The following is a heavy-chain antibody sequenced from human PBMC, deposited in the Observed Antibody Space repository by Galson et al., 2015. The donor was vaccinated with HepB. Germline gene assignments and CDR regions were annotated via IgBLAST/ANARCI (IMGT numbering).Heavy chain of an antibody. J-gene: IGHJ6*02. Sequence: QSGAEVKKPGESLKISCKGSGYSFTSYWIGWVRQMPGKGLEWMGIIYPGDSDTRYSPSFQGQVTISADKSISTAYLQWSSLKASDTAMYYCAREAVAGTLVRYYYYGMDVWGQGTTVTVSS. CDR1: GYSFTSYW. CDR3: AREAVAGTLVRYYYYGMDV. CDR2: IYPGDSDT. V-gene: IGHV5-51*01. D-gene: IGHD6-19*01.